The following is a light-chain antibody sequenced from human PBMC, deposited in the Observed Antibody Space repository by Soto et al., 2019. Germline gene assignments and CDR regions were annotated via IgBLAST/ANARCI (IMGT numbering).Light chain of an antibody. V-gene: IGKV3-20*01. Sequence: EIWLTQSPGSLSLSPGLRATLTCRASQSVGSSYLAWYQQKPGQAPRLIIYGASDRATGIPDRFSGSGSGTDFTLTISRLEPEDFAVYYCQQYGSSPYTFGQGTKLEIK. CDR2: GAS. CDR1: QSVGSSY. J-gene: IGKJ2*01. CDR3: QQYGSSPYT.